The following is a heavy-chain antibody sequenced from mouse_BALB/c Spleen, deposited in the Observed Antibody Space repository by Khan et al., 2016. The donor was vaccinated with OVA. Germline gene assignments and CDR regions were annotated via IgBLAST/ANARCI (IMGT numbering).Heavy chain of an antibody. CDR1: GYTFTSFW. D-gene: IGHD1-1*01. CDR3: ARGGYGSPFAY. V-gene: IGHV1S127*01. CDR2: INPSKSET. J-gene: IGHJ3*01. Sequence: VQLQESGPELVRPGASVKMSCKASGYTFTSFWIHWVKQRPGQGLEWIGMINPSKSETRLNQKFKDKATLNVDKSSNTAYMQLSRLTSEDSAVYYCARGGYGSPFAYWGQGTLVTVSA.